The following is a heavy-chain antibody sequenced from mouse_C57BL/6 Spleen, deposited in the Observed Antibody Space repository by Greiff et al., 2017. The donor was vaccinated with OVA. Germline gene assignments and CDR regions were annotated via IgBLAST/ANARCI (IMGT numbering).Heavy chain of an antibody. CDR1: GFTFTDYY. Sequence: EVQGVESGGGLVQPGGSLSLSCAASGFTFTDYYMSWVRQPPGKALEWLGFIRNKANGYTTESSASVMGRITISRDNSQSILELRMNALRAEDSATEYSARGEFYYYAMDYWGQGTSVTVSS. J-gene: IGHJ4*01. CDR3: ARGEFYYYAMDY. D-gene: IGHD2-13*01. V-gene: IGHV7-3*01. CDR2: IRNKANGYTT.